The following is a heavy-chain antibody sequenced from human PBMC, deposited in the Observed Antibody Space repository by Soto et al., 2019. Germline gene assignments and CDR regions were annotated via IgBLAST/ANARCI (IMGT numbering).Heavy chain of an antibody. D-gene: IGHD6-13*01. J-gene: IGHJ5*02. CDR1: GFTFSRYS. Sequence: PEGSRRLSCSASGFTFSRYSLNCVRQAPGKGLECVSSISSSSSYIYYADSVKGRFTISRDNAKNSLYLQMNSLRAEDTAVYYCARRIEAAVSWFDPWGQRTLVTVSS. CDR2: ISSSSSYI. CDR3: ARRIEAAVSWFDP. V-gene: IGHV3-21*01.